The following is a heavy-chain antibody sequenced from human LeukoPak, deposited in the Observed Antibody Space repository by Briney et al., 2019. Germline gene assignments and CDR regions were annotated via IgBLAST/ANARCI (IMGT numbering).Heavy chain of an antibody. CDR2: IKQDGSEK. D-gene: IGHD5-24*01. V-gene: IGHV3-7*01. CDR1: GFTFSSYW. CDR3: AKVEMTRSPGGIDY. Sequence: GGSLRLSCAASGFTFSSYWMSWVRQAPGKGLEWVANIKQDGSEKYYVDSVKGRFTISRDNGKNSLYLQMHSLRAEDTAVYYCAKVEMTRSPGGIDYWGQGTLVTVSS. J-gene: IGHJ4*02.